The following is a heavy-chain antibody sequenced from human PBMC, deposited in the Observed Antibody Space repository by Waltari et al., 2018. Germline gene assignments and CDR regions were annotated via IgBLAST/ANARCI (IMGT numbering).Heavy chain of an antibody. D-gene: IGHD5-12*01. CDR1: GFTFSSYA. CDR3: ARDSAITELAFDI. CDR2: ISYDGSNK. V-gene: IGHV3-30*01. Sequence: QVQLVESGGGVVQPGRSLRLSFAASGFTFSSYAMHWVRQAPGKGLGWVAVISYDGSNKYYADSVKGRFTISRDNSKNTLYLQMNSLRAEDTAVYYCARDSAITELAFDIWGQGTMVTVSS. J-gene: IGHJ3*02.